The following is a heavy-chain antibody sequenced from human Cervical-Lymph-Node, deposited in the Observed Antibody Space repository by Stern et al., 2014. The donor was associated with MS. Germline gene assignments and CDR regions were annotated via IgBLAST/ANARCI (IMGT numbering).Heavy chain of an antibody. D-gene: IGHD2-21*01. CDR1: GFMFSAYH. J-gene: IGHJ4*02. V-gene: IGHV3-30*18. CDR2: ISHDGNNV. Sequence: VQLVESGGGVVQPGRSLGLSCAASGFMFSAYHMHWVRQAPGKGLEWLAFISHDGNNVPYADSVKGRFPVSRDNSKNPLDLQIDSLRTEDTALYYCAKGRDHCAGDDCTLHWGQGTLVTVSS. CDR3: AKGRDHCAGDDCTLH.